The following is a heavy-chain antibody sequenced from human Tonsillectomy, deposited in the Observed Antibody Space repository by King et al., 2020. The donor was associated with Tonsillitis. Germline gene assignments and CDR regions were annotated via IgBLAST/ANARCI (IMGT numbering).Heavy chain of an antibody. V-gene: IGHV3-30*04. D-gene: IGHD6-13*01. J-gene: IGHJ3*02. CDR1: EFTFSNYA. CDR3: ARGGYYSSWYPYDGVDI. CDR2: ISFDAYNK. Sequence: VQLVESGGGVVQPGRSLRLSCAASEFTFSNYALHWVRQAPGKGLEWVAVISFDAYNKYYADSVEGRFTISRDNSKNTLYLQMNSLRAEDTAVYYCARGGYYSSWYPYDGVDIWGQGTVVTVSS.